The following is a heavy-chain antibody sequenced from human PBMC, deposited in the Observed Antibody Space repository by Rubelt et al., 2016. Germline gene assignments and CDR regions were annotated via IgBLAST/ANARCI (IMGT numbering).Heavy chain of an antibody. J-gene: IGHJ4*02. V-gene: IGHV4-59*06. CDR2: IYYSGST. CDR1: GGSISSYY. CDR3: ARVDYDYPFDY. D-gene: IGHD3-16*01. Sequence: QVQLQESGPGLVKPSETLSLTCTVSGGSISSYYWSWIRQPPGKGLEWIGYIYYSGSTYYNPSLKSRVTISVDTSKNQFSLKLSSVTAADTAVYYCARVDYDYPFDYWGQGTLVTVSS.